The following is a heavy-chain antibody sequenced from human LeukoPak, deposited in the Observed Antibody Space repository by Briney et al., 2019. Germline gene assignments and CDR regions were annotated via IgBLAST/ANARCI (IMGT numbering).Heavy chain of an antibody. V-gene: IGHV4-39*01. J-gene: IGHJ3*02. CDR1: GGSISSSSYY. CDR3: ARGSAMVLFDI. Sequence: SETLSLTCTVSGGSISSSSYYWGWIRQPPGKGLEWIGSIYYSGSTYYNPSLKSRVTISVDTSKNQFSLQLNSVTPEDTAVYYCARGSAMVLFDIWGQGTMVTVSS. CDR2: IYYSGST. D-gene: IGHD5-18*01.